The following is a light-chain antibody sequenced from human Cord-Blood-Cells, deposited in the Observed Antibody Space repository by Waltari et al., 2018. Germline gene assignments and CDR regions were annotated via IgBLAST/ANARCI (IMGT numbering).Light chain of an antibody. Sequence: EIVLTQSPATLSLSPGERATLSCRASQSVSSYLAWYQQKPGQAPRLLIYDASNRTTGIPARFSGSGSGTDFTLTISSLETEDVAVYYCQQRSNWPTFGQGTKVDIK. V-gene: IGKV3-11*01. J-gene: IGKJ1*01. CDR1: QSVSSY. CDR3: QQRSNWPT. CDR2: DAS.